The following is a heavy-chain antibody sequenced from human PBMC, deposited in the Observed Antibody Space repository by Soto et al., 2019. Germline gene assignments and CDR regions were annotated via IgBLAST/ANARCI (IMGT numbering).Heavy chain of an antibody. Sequence: EVQLVESGGGLVKPGGSLRLSCAASGFTFSSYSMNWVRQAPGKGLEGVSSISSSSTYIYYADSVKGRFTISRDNAKNSLYLQMNSLRAEDTAVYYCVGYCTNGVCYREFVGSYYYGMDVWGQGTTVTVSS. J-gene: IGHJ6*02. CDR3: VGYCTNGVCYREFVGSYYYGMDV. V-gene: IGHV3-21*01. D-gene: IGHD2-8*01. CDR1: GFTFSSYS. CDR2: ISSSSTYI.